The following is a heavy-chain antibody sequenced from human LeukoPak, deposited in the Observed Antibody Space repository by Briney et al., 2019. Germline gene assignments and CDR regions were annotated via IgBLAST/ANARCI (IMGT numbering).Heavy chain of an antibody. CDR2: INSDGSEG. J-gene: IGHJ6*02. CDR1: GFTFSGFW. Sequence: PGGSLRLSCAVSGFTFSGFWMSWARQAPGKGLEWVASINSDGSEGYYADVVKGRFTISRDNAKNSLFLQMNSLRAEDTALYYCARDYTATGAMDVWGQGTTVTVS. V-gene: IGHV3-7*01. D-gene: IGHD2-21*02. CDR3: ARDYTATGAMDV.